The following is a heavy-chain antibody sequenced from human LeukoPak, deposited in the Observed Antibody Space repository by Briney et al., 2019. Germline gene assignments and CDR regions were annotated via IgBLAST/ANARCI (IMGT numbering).Heavy chain of an antibody. Sequence: SETLSLTCAVSGGSISSGGYSWSWIRQPPGKGLEWIGYIYHSGSTYYNPSLKSRVTISVDTSKNQFSLKLSSVTAADTAVYYCAREVVVPAAIEPIYYYYYMDVWGKGTTVTVSS. J-gene: IGHJ6*03. CDR2: IYHSGST. D-gene: IGHD2-2*01. CDR3: AREVVVPAAIEPIYYYYYMDV. CDR1: GGSISSGGYS. V-gene: IGHV4-30-2*01.